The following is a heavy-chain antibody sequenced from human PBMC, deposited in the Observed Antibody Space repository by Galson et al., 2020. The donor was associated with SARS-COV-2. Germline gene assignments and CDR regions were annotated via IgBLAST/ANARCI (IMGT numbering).Heavy chain of an antibody. D-gene: IGHD3-16*01. V-gene: IGHV3-11*03. CDR3: VRFGDFYYYAVDV. CDR1: GFTFSDYY. J-gene: IGHJ6*02. CDR2: ITAVSTFT. Sequence: SGFSGFTFSDYYMSWIRQAPGEGLEFVSHITAVSTFTNYADSVRGRFTISRDNTENSLYLQMNNLRVDDTAVYYCVRFGDFYYYAVDVWGQGTTVTVSS.